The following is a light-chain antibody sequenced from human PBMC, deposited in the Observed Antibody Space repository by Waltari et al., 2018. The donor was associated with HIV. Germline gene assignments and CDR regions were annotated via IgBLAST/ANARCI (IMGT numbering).Light chain of an antibody. CDR3: ATWTDSLSGVV. V-gene: IGLV1-47*01. CDR1: SSNIGSNY. CDR2: RNN. Sequence: QSALTQSPSASGTPGQRVTISCSGSSSNIGSNYVYWYQQLPGTAPKLLLYRNNQRPSGVPDRFSGSKSGTSASLAISGLRSEDEAHYYCATWTDSLSGVVFGGGTKLRVL. J-gene: IGLJ2*01.